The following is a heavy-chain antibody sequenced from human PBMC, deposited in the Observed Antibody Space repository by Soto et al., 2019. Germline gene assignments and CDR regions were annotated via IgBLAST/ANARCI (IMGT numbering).Heavy chain of an antibody. CDR1: GFTFSDYY. V-gene: IGHV3-11*03. CDR3: ARSPMRGVGSY. Sequence: GGSLRLSCAASGFTFSDYYMSWIRQAPGKGLEWVSYISSSSTYTNYADSVKGRFTISRDNAKNSLYLQMNSLRAEDTAMYYCARSPMRGVGSYWGQGTLVTVSS. D-gene: IGHD1-26*01. J-gene: IGHJ4*02. CDR2: ISSSSTYT.